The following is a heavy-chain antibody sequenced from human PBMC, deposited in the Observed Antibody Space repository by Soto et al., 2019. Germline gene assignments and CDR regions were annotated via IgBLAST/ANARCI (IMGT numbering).Heavy chain of an antibody. D-gene: IGHD1-1*01. J-gene: IGHJ5*02. Sequence: PGGSLRLSCAASGFTFSSYTIHWVRQAPGKGLEWVALISSDGNNKYYADSVKGRFTISRDNSKNTLYLQMNSLRSEDTAVYYCATGRYHWFDPWGQGTLVTVSS. CDR2: ISSDGNNK. CDR1: GFTFSSYT. V-gene: IGHV3-30-3*01. CDR3: ATGRYHWFDP.